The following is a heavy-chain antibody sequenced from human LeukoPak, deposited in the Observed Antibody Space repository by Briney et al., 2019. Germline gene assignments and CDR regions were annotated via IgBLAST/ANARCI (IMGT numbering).Heavy chain of an antibody. J-gene: IGHJ4*02. V-gene: IGHV3-23*01. CDR2: ISDSGDYT. CDR3: AKDTSIGKYCTNGACSPFDY. CDR1: GFIFSSYA. D-gene: IGHD2-8*01. Sequence: GGSLRLSCAGSGFIFSSYAMSWVRQAPGQGLEWVSVISDSGDYTSYADSVRGRFTISRDNSRNTLYLQMISLRPEDTAVYYCAKDTSIGKYCTNGACSPFDYWGQGTLVTVSS.